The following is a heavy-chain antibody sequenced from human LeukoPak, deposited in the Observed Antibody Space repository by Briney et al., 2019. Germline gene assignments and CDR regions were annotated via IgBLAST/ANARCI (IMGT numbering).Heavy chain of an antibody. Sequence: GESLKISCKGSGYRFADYWIAWVCQVPGQGLEWMGIIYPDDSDTRYSPSFLGQVTISADKSISTAYLQWSSLKASDTAMYYCARPVEMATSPFDYWGQGTLVTVSS. CDR3: ARPVEMATSPFDY. D-gene: IGHD5-24*01. V-gene: IGHV5-51*01. CDR1: GYRFADYW. CDR2: IYPDDSDT. J-gene: IGHJ4*02.